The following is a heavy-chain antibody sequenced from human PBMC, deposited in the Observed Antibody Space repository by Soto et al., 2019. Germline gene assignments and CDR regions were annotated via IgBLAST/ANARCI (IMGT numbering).Heavy chain of an antibody. D-gene: IGHD6-13*01. CDR3: AKVLAAADYYYYGMDV. CDR1: GFTFSSYG. Sequence: SLRLSCAASGFTFSSYGMHWVRQAPGKGLEWVAVISYDGSNKYYADSVKGRFTISRDNSKNTLYLQMNSLRAEDTAVYYCAKVLAAADYYYYGMDVWGQGTTVTVSS. V-gene: IGHV3-30*18. CDR2: ISYDGSNK. J-gene: IGHJ6*02.